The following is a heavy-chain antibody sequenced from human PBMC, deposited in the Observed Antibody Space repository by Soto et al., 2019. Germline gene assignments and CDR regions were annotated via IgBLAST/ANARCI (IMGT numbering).Heavy chain of an antibody. V-gene: IGHV1-2*04. CDR1: GYTFTGYY. J-gene: IGHJ6*02. Sequence: ASVKVSCKASGYTFTGYYMHWVRQAPGQGLEWMGWINPNSGGTNYAQKFQGWVTMTRDTSISTAYMELSRLRSDDTAVYYCARELEASSSWYGGKGYYYGMEVWGQGTTVTVSS. D-gene: IGHD6-13*01. CDR3: ARELEASSSWYGGKGYYYGMEV. CDR2: INPNSGGT.